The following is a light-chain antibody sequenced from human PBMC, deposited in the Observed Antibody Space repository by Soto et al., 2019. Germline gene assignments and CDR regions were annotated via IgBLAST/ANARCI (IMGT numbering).Light chain of an antibody. CDR3: QQYSNWPSWT. Sequence: EKVMTQSPATLSMSPGETATLSCRASQRVSNFLAWYQQKPGQAPRLLIYGASTRATGVPARFSGSGSGTEFTLTISSLQSEDFAVYYCQQYSNWPSWTFGQGTKVEVK. J-gene: IGKJ1*01. CDR1: QRVSNF. V-gene: IGKV3-15*01. CDR2: GAS.